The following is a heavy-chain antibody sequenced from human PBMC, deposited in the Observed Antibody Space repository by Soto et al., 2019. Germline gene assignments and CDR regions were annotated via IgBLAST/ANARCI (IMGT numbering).Heavy chain of an antibody. CDR3: ARDRGSYWFDP. D-gene: IGHD2-15*01. CDR1: GFTFSSYG. Sequence: QVQLVESGGGVVQPGRSLRLSCAASGFTFSSYGMHWVRQAPGKGLEWVAVIWYDGSNKYYADSVKGRFTISRDNSKNTPYLQMNSLRAEDTAVYYCARDRGSYWFDPWGQGTLVTVSS. J-gene: IGHJ5*02. CDR2: IWYDGSNK. V-gene: IGHV3-33*01.